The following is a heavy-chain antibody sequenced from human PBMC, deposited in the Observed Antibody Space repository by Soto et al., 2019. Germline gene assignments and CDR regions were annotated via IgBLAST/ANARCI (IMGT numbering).Heavy chain of an antibody. V-gene: IGHV3-23*01. CDR2: LSGSGGST. CDR1: GFTFSSYA. Sequence: EVQLLESGGGLVQPGGSLRLSCAASGFTFSSYAMSWVRQAPGKGLEWVSALSGSGGSTYYADSVKGRFTISRDNYENTLYLQMNSLRAEDTAVYYCAKATSYYYDSSGYLSDYYYVMDVWGQGTTVTVSS. J-gene: IGHJ6*02. D-gene: IGHD3-22*01. CDR3: AKATSYYYDSSGYLSDYYYVMDV.